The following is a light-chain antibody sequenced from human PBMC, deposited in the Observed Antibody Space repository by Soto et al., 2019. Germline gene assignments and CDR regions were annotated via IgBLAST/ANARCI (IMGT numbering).Light chain of an antibody. V-gene: IGLV2-11*01. Sequence: QSVLTQPRSVSGSPGQSVTISCTGTSSDVGGYNYVSWYQQHPGKAPKLMIYDVSKRPSGVPDRFSGSKSGNTAPLTISGLQAEDEADYYRCSYAGSYTFYVFGTGTKV. CDR2: DVS. CDR3: CSYAGSYTFYV. J-gene: IGLJ1*01. CDR1: SSDVGGYNY.